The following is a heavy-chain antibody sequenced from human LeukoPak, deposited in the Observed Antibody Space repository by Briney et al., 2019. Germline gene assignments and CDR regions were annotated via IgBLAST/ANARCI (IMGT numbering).Heavy chain of an antibody. Sequence: YWSWIRQPPGKGLEWIGIIYPGDSDTRYSPSFQGQVTISADKSISTAYLQWSSLKASDTAIYYCAKTTNISPPQYFDSWGQGTLVTVSS. V-gene: IGHV5-51*01. CDR1: YW. D-gene: IGHD2-8*01. CDR2: IYPGDSDT. CDR3: AKTTNISPPQYFDS. J-gene: IGHJ4*02.